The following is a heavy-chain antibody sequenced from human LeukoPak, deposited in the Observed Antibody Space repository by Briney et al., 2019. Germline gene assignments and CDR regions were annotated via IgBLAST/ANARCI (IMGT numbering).Heavy chain of an antibody. CDR1: GGSISGYY. D-gene: IGHD1-26*01. V-gene: IGHV4-39*01. Sequence: SETLSLTCTVSGGSISGYYWGWIRQPPGKGLEWIASIYYSGSTYYDPSLKSRVTISVDTPKNQLSLKLSSLTAADTAVYYCARHEYSGSYYGLSWFDPWGQGTLVTVSS. CDR2: IYYSGST. J-gene: IGHJ5*02. CDR3: ARHEYSGSYYGLSWFDP.